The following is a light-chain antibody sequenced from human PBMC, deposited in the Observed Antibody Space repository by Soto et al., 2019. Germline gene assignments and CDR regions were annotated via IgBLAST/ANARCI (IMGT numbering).Light chain of an antibody. CDR2: AAS. V-gene: IGKV1-12*01. Sequence: DIQMTQSPSSLSASVGDRVTITCRASQGISSRLAWYLQKPGKAPKLLIYAASDLQTGVPSRFSGSWSGTNFTLTISSLQPEDFATYYCQQANSFPITFGQGTRLEIK. CDR1: QGISSR. J-gene: IGKJ5*01. CDR3: QQANSFPIT.